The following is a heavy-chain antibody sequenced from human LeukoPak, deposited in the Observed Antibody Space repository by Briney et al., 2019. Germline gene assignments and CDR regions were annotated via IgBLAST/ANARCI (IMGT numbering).Heavy chain of an antibody. V-gene: IGHV3-23*01. Sequence: AGGSLRLSCAASGFTFSSCAMTWVRQAPGKGLEWVSSISGSGATTYYADSVKGRFTISRDNSNNTVYLQMNSLRAEDTAVYYCAKDQSRVGASDPFDSWGQGMQVGVSS. J-gene: IGHJ4*02. CDR3: AKDQSRVGASDPFDS. D-gene: IGHD1-26*01. CDR1: GFTFSSCA. CDR2: ISGSGATT.